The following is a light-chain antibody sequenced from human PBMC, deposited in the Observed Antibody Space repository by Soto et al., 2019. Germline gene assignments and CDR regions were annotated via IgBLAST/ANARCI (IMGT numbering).Light chain of an antibody. CDR3: QQYNNWPRL. J-gene: IGKJ1*01. Sequence: EIVMTQSPATLSVSPGERATLSCRASQSVSSNLAWYQQKPCQAPRLLIYGASTRSTGIPARFSGSGSGTEFTLTIRSLQSECLSVYYCQQYNNWPRLFGQGTKVEIK. V-gene: IGKV3-15*01. CDR2: GAS. CDR1: QSVSSN.